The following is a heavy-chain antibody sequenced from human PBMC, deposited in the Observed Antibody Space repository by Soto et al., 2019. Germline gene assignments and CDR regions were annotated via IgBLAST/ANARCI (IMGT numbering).Heavy chain of an antibody. CDR3: ARGDREDILVFVGARPGEDGIDI. V-gene: IGHV3-23*01. J-gene: IGHJ6*02. D-gene: IGHD2-15*01. CDR1: GFTFSSYA. CDR2: ISGGGGSP. Sequence: GGSLRLSCAASGFTFSSYAMSWVRQAPGKGLEWVSSISGGGGSPYYADSVKGRFTISRDNSKNTLYLHMNSLRSEDTGVYYCARGDREDILVFVGARPGEDGIDIWCQGTMVTVSS.